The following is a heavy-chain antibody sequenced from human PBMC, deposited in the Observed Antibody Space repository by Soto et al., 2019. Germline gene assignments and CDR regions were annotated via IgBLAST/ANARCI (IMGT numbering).Heavy chain of an antibody. CDR3: AKVLASYSSNWFDP. V-gene: IGHV4-38-2*01. CDR2: IYHSGNS. CDR1: GYSISSGFY. D-gene: IGHD6-13*01. Sequence: SETLSLTCDVTGYSISSGFYWGWLRQAPGMGLEWIASIYHSGNSRSSPSFKSRVTISADTSKNQISLRAEDTAVYYCAKVLASYSSNWFDPWGQGTLVTVSS. J-gene: IGHJ5*02.